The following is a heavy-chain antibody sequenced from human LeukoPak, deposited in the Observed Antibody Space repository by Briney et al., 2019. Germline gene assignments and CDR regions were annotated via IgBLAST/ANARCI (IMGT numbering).Heavy chain of an antibody. CDR2: IYYRGSP. D-gene: IGHD1-14*01. V-gene: IGHV4-59*01. Sequence: KPSETLSLTYTVSGGSISNYHWNWIRQTPGKGLEWIGSIYYRGSPNYNPSLKSRVTISVDTSKNQFSLNLNSVTAADTAVYYSTRANVPYHRPPGIEYFQRWGPGTLVTVSS. J-gene: IGHJ1*01. CDR1: GGSISNYH. CDR3: TRANVPYHRPPGIEYFQR.